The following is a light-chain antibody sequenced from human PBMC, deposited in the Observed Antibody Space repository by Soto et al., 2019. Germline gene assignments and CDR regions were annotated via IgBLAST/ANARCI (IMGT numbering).Light chain of an antibody. Sequence: DTVLTQSPGTLSLSPGERATLSCRASQSLNSSYLAWYQQKPGQAPRLLIYDASSRATGIPDRFSGSGSGTDFTLTISRLEPEDSAVYYCQQYGSSPPITFGQGTRLEIK. CDR1: QSLNSSY. J-gene: IGKJ5*01. CDR3: QQYGSSPPIT. CDR2: DAS. V-gene: IGKV3-20*01.